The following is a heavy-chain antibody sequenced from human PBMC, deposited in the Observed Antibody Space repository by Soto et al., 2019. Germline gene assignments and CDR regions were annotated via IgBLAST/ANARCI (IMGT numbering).Heavy chain of an antibody. Sequence: GGALRLACAASVFTVSSYGMHWVREAPGKGLEWVAVISYDGSNKYYADSVKGRFTISRDNSKNTLYLQMNSLRAEDTAVYYCAKDSYFSGIQLWPTIDYWGQGTLVTVSS. V-gene: IGHV3-30*18. D-gene: IGHD5-18*01. CDR3: AKDSYFSGIQLWPTIDY. CDR2: ISYDGSNK. CDR1: VFTVSSYG. J-gene: IGHJ4*02.